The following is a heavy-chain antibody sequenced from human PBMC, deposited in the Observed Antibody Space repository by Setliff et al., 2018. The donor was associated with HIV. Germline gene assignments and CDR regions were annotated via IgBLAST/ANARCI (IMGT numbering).Heavy chain of an antibody. CDR1: GYTFTGYY. CDR3: ARVGVAAAGTAEYFQH. D-gene: IGHD6-13*01. J-gene: IGHJ1*01. V-gene: IGHV1-2*02. CDR2: INPNSGGT. Sequence: ASVKVSCKASGYTFTGYYMHWVRQAPGQGLEWMGWINPNSGGTTYAQKFQGRVTMTRDTSISTAYMEVSRLRSDDTAVYYCARVGVAAAGTAEYFQHWGQGTLVTVSS.